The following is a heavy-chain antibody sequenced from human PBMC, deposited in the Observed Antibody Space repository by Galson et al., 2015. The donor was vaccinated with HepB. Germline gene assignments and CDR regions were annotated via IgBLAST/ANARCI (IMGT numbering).Heavy chain of an antibody. CDR2: IYYRGRT. D-gene: IGHD3-10*01. CDR1: GGSFSNSDYY. V-gene: IGHV4-39*07. CDR3: ARAKEGRGYSDY. J-gene: IGHJ4*02. Sequence: SETLSLTCTVSGGSFSNSDYYWAWIRQSPGKGLEWIGSIYYRGRTYYNPSLKSRITMSVDTSKNQFSLKLTSVTAADTAVFYCARAKEGRGYSDYWGQGTLVTVSS.